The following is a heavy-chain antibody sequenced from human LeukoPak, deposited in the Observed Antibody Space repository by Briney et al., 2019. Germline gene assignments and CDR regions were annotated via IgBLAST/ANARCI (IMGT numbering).Heavy chain of an antibody. CDR2: TSGSGGST. CDR1: GFTFSNYA. V-gene: IGHV3-23*01. D-gene: IGHD3-10*01. Sequence: GGSLRLSCAASGFTFSNYAMSWVRQAPGKGLEWVSATSGSGGSTYYADSVKGRFTISRDNAKNSLFLQMNYLRAEDTAIYYCARDLAGHYYGSGSSFDYWGQGTLVTVSS. J-gene: IGHJ4*02. CDR3: ARDLAGHYYGSGSSFDY.